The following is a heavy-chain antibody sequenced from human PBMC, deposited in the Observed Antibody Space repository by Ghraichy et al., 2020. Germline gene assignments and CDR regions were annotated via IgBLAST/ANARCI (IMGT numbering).Heavy chain of an antibody. Sequence: GGSLRLSCAASGFTFSDYYMSWIRQAPGKGLEWVSYISSSGSTIYYADSVKGRFTISRDNAKNSLYLQINSLRAEDTAVYYCAGSPRPRFLEWVFDYWGQGTLVTVSS. D-gene: IGHD3-3*01. CDR2: ISSSGSTI. J-gene: IGHJ4*02. CDR1: GFTFSDYY. V-gene: IGHV3-11*01. CDR3: AGSPRPRFLEWVFDY.